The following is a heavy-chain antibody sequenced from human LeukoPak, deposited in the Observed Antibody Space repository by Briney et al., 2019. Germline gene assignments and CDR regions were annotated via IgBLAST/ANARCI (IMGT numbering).Heavy chain of an antibody. CDR1: GASISGYY. CDR2: IYYSGST. V-gene: IGHV4-59*12. CDR3: ARGARSSSSWRLGNWFDP. J-gene: IGHJ5*02. D-gene: IGHD6-13*01. Sequence: SETLSLTCTVPGASISGYYWSWIRQPPGKGLEWIGYIYYSGSTNYNPSLKSRVTISVDTSKNQFSLKLSSVTAADTAVYYCARGARSSSSWRLGNWFDPWGQGTLVTVSS.